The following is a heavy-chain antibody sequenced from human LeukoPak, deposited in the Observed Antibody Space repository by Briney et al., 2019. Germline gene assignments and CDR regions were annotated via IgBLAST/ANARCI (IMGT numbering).Heavy chain of an antibody. CDR3: STYYYDRGTWDFDY. D-gene: IGHD3-22*01. J-gene: IGHJ4*02. CDR2: INPNSGGT. V-gene: IGHV1-2*02. Sequence: ASVKVSCKASGYTFTGYYMHWVRQAPGQGLEWMGWINPNSGGTNYAQKFQGRVTMTRDTSISTAYMELSRLRSDDTAVYYCSTYYYDRGTWDFDYRGQGALVTVSS. CDR1: GYTFTGYY.